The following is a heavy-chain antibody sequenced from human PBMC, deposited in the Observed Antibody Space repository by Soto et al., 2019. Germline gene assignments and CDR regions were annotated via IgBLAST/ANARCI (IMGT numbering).Heavy chain of an antibody. Sequence: PGGSLRLSCAASGFTFSSYSMNWVRQAPGKGLEWVSSISSSSSYIYYADSVKGRFTISRDNANNSLYLQMNSLRAEDTAVYYCARDGGNSDFWRGYYLPDAFDIWGQGTMVTV. CDR1: GFTFSSYS. J-gene: IGHJ3*02. CDR3: ARDGGNSDFWRGYYLPDAFDI. D-gene: IGHD3-3*01. V-gene: IGHV3-21*01. CDR2: ISSSSSYI.